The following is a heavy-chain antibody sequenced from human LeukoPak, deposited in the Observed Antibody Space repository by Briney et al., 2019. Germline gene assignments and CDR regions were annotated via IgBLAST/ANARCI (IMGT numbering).Heavy chain of an antibody. D-gene: IGHD2-15*01. CDR3: AKDFLRYCSGGSCYGNYFDY. Sequence: PGGSLRLSCAASGFTFSSYGMHWVRQAPGKGLEWVAVISYDGSNKYYADSVKGRFTISRDNSKNTLYLQMNSLRAEDTAVYYCAKDFLRYCSGGSCYGNYFDYWGQGTLVTVSS. V-gene: IGHV3-30*18. J-gene: IGHJ4*02. CDR2: ISYDGSNK. CDR1: GFTFSSYG.